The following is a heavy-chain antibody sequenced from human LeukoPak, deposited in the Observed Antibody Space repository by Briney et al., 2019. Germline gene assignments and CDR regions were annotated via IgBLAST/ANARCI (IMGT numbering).Heavy chain of an antibody. J-gene: IGHJ5*02. D-gene: IGHD3-9*01. CDR3: ARDVVLRYFDWLLPNWFDP. Sequence: ASVKVSCKASGYTFTSYYMHWVRQAPGQGLEWMGIINPSGGSTSYAQKFQGRVTMTRDMSTSTVYMELRSLRSDDTAVYYCARDVVLRYFDWLLPNWFDPWGQGTLVTVSS. CDR1: GYTFTSYY. V-gene: IGHV1-46*01. CDR2: INPSGGST.